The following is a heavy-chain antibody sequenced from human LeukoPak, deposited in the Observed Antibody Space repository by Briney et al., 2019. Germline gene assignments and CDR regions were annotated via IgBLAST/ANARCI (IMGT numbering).Heavy chain of an antibody. V-gene: IGHV3-21*01. D-gene: IGHD1-1*01. CDR1: GFTFSSYS. CDR3: ARDRANSGYYFDY. CDR2: ISSSSSYI. J-gene: IGHJ4*02. Sequence: GGSLRLSCAASGFTFSSYSMNWVRQAPGKGLEWVSSISSSSSYIYYADSVKGRFTISRDNAKNSLYLQMNSLRAEDTAVYYCARDRANSGYYFDYWGQGTLVTVSS.